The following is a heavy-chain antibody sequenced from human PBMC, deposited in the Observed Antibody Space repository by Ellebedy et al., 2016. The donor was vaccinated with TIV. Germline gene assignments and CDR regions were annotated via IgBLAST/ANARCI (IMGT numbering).Heavy chain of an antibody. V-gene: IGHV4-34*01. CDR2: INHSGST. CDR3: ARVRAV. Sequence: SETLSLTCAVYGGSFSAYSWSWIRQPPGKGLEWIGEINHSGSTNYNPSLKSRVTISVDTSKNQFSLKLSSVTAADTAVYYCARVRAVWGQGTLVTVSS. CDR1: GGSFSAYS. J-gene: IGHJ4*02.